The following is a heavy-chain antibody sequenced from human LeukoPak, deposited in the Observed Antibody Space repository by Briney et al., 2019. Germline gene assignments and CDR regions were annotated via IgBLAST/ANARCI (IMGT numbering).Heavy chain of an antibody. D-gene: IGHD2-2*01. V-gene: IGHV1-2*02. J-gene: IGHJ4*02. CDR3: ASLGTSSSSTSHIDY. CDR1: GYTFTGYY. CDR2: INPNSGGT. Sequence: GASVKVSCKASGYTFTGYYMHWVRQAPGQGLEWMGWINPNSGGTNYAQKFQGRVTMTRDTSISTAYMELSRLRSDDTAVYYCASLGTSSSSTSHIDYWGQGTLVTVSS.